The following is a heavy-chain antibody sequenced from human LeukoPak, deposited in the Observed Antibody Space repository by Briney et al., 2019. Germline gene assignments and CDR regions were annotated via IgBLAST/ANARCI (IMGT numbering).Heavy chain of an antibody. V-gene: IGHV4-4*02. J-gene: IGHJ5*02. CDR1: GGSISSSNW. CDR2: IYHSGST. CDR3: AKINNWFDP. Sequence: PSGTLSLTCAVSGGSISSSNWWSWVRQPPGKGLEWIGEIYHSGSTNYNPSLKSRVTMSVDTSKNQFSLRLSSATAADTAVYYCAKINNWFDPWGQGTLVTVSS.